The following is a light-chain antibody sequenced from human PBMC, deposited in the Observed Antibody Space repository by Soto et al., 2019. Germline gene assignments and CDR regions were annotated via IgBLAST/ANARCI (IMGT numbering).Light chain of an antibody. Sequence: QSALTQPRSVSGSPGQSVTISCTGTSSDVGAYDYVSWYQHHPGKAPKVIIYDFSKRPSGVPDRFSGSKSGNTASLTISGLQAEDEAGYYCSSFVGPYTYVFGTGTKLTVL. J-gene: IGLJ1*01. CDR1: SSDVGAYDY. CDR3: SSFVGPYTYV. V-gene: IGLV2-11*01. CDR2: DFS.